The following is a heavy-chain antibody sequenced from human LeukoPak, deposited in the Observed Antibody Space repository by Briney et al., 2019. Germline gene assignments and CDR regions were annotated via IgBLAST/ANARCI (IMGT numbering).Heavy chain of an antibody. CDR1: GFTFGDYA. CDR2: ISYDGSNK. D-gene: IGHD3-10*01. V-gene: IGHV3-30-3*01. J-gene: IGHJ4*02. Sequence: GGSLRLSCTASGFTFGDYAMSWVRQAPGKGLEWVAVISYDGSNKYYADSVKGRFTISRDNSKNTLYLQMYSLRAEDTAVYYCARDFSVYGSGSYTLCRYWGQGTLVTVSS. CDR3: ARDFSVYGSGSYTLCRY.